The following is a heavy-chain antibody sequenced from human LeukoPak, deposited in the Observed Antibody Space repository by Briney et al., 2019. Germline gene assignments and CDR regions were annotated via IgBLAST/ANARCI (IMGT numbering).Heavy chain of an antibody. V-gene: IGHV3-30*02. CDR3: AKRGQSGSYPAGLDY. CDR1: GFTFSSYG. CDR2: IRYDGSNK. Sequence: GGSLRLSCAASGFTFSSYGMHWVRQAPGKGLEWVAFIRYDGSNKYYAGSVKGRFTISRDNSKNTLYLQMNSLRAEDTAVYYCAKRGQSGSYPAGLDYWGQGTLVTVSS. D-gene: IGHD3-10*01. J-gene: IGHJ4*02.